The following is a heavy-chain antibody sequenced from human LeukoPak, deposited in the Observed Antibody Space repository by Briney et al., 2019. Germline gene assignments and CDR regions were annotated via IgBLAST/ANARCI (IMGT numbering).Heavy chain of an antibody. CDR3: AREGKVLWFGELMYNWFDP. J-gene: IGHJ5*02. V-gene: IGHV4-38-2*02. CDR2: IYHSGST. D-gene: IGHD3-10*01. CDR1: GGSFSGYY. Sequence: SETLSLTCAVYGGSFSGYYWGWIRQPPGKGLEWIGSIYHSGSTYYNPSLKSRVTISVDTSKNQFSLKLSSVTAADTAVYYCAREGKVLWFGELMYNWFDPWGQGTLVTVSS.